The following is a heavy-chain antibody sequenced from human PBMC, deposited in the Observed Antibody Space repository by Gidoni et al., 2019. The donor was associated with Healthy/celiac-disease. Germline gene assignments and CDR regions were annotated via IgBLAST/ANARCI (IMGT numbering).Heavy chain of an antibody. J-gene: IGHJ4*02. CDR3: ATHPTGYSYHSWFDY. Sequence: EVQLLESGGGLVQPGGSLRLSCAASGFTFSSYAMSWVRQAPGKGLEWVSAISGSGGSTYYADSVKGRFTISRDNSKNTLYLQMNSLRAEDTAVYYCATHPTGYSYHSWFDYWGQGTLVTVSS. V-gene: IGHV3-23*01. CDR1: GFTFSSYA. D-gene: IGHD5-18*01. CDR2: ISGSGGST.